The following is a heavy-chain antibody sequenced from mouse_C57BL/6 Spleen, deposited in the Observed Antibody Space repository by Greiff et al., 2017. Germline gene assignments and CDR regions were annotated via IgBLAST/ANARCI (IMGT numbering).Heavy chain of an antibody. D-gene: IGHD1-1*01. CDR1: GFTFSSYA. V-gene: IGHV5-9-1*02. CDR2: ISSGGDYI. J-gene: IGHJ3*01. CDR3: TREGKPYYYGSREAWFAY. Sequence: EVKLVESGAGLVKPGGSLKLSCAASGFTFSSYAMSWVRQTPEKRLEWVAYISSGGDYIYYADTVKGRFTISRDNARNTLYLQMSSLKSEDTAMYYCTREGKPYYYGSREAWFAYWGQGTLVTVSA.